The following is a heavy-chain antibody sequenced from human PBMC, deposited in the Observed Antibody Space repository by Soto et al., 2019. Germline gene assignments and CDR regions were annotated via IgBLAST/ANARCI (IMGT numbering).Heavy chain of an antibody. Sequence: ASVKVSCTASGSTFTGYYMHWVRQAPGQGLEWMGWINPNSGGTNYAQKFQGRVTMTRDTSISTAYMELSRLRSDDTAVYYCARDADIVVVPAAHLPGGYWGQGILVTSPQ. CDR1: GSTFTGYY. J-gene: IGHJ4*02. D-gene: IGHD2-2*01. V-gene: IGHV1-2*02. CDR2: INPNSGGT. CDR3: ARDADIVVVPAAHLPGGY.